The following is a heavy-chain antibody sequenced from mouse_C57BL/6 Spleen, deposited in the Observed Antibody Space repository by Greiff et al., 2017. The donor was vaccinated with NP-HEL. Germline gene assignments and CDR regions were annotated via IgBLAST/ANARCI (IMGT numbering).Heavy chain of an antibody. D-gene: IGHD3-3*01. V-gene: IGHV1-59*01. Sequence: VQLQQPGAELVRPGTSVKLSCKASGYTFTSYWMHWVKQRPGQGLEWIGVIDPSDSYTNYNQKFKGKATLTVDTSSSTAYMQLSSLTSEDSAVYYCAREGLGRAWDYWGQGTTRTVSS. J-gene: IGHJ2*01. CDR1: GYTFTSYW. CDR3: AREGLGRAWDY. CDR2: IDPSDSYT.